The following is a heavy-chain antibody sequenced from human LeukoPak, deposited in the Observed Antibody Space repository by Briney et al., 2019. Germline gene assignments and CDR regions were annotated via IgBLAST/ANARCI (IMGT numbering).Heavy chain of an antibody. CDR1: GYTFTGYY. V-gene: IGHV1-2*02. CDR3: ARDRPLDADDYYGFYYFDY. J-gene: IGHJ4*02. CDR2: INPNSGGT. Sequence: ASVKVSCKASGYTFTGYYMHWVRQAPGQGLEWMGWINPNSGGTNHAQKFQGRVTMTRDTSISTAYMELSRLRSDDTAVYYCARDRPLDADDYYGFYYFDYWGQGTLVTVSS. D-gene: IGHD3-10*01.